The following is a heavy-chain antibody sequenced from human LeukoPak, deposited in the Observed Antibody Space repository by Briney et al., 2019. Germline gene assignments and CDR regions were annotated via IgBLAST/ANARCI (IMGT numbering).Heavy chain of an antibody. D-gene: IGHD3-10*01. CDR2: INPNSGGT. V-gene: IGHV1-2*02. J-gene: IGHJ5*02. CDR3: ARDGGSLGFEELYDT. CDR1: GYTFTGYY. Sequence: ASVKVSCKASGYTFTGYYMHWVRRAPGQGLEWMGWINPNSGGTNYAQKFQGRVTMTRDTSISTAYMELSRLRSDDTAVYYCARDGGSLGFEELYDTWGQGTLVTVSS.